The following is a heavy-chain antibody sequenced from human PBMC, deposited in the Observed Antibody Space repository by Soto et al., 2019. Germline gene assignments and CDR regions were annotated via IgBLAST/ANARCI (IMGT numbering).Heavy chain of an antibody. Sequence: QVPLVQSGAEVKKPGASVKVSCKASGYTFTSYDINWVRQATGQGLEWMGWMNPNSGNTGYAQKFQGRVTITRNTSIGTAYMELSSLRSEDTAVYYCARGHYGSGSYWFDPWGQGTLVTVSS. V-gene: IGHV1-8*01. D-gene: IGHD3-10*01. CDR1: GYTFTSYD. CDR3: ARGHYGSGSYWFDP. J-gene: IGHJ5*02. CDR2: MNPNSGNT.